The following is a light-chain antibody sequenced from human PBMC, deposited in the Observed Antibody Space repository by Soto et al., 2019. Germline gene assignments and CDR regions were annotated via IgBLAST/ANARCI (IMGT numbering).Light chain of an antibody. CDR3: QQYYSYPIT. V-gene: IGKV1-8*01. CDR1: QGISSY. Sequence: AIRMTQSPSSFSASTGDRVTITCRASQGISSYLAWYQQKPGKAPKLLIYAASTLQSGVPSRFSGSGSGTDFTLTIRCLQSEDFATYSCQQYYSYPITFGPGTKVDIK. CDR2: AAS. J-gene: IGKJ3*01.